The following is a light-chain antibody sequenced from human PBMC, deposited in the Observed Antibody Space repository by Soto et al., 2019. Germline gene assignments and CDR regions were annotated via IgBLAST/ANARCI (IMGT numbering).Light chain of an antibody. CDR2: EVS. CDR1: SSDVGSYNG. V-gene: IGLV2-18*02. Sequence: QSALTQPPSVSGSPGQSVTISCTGTSSDVGSYNGVSWYQQPPGTAPILMIYEVSNRPSGVPDRFSGSKSGNTASLTISGLQAEDEADYYCSSFTSSSTLVFGGGTKLTVL. CDR3: SSFTSSSTLV. J-gene: IGLJ2*01.